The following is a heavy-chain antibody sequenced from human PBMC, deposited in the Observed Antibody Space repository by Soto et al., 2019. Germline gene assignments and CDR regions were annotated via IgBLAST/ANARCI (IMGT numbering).Heavy chain of an antibody. V-gene: IGHV3-23*01. CDR1: GFTFSSYA. CDR3: AKVPCSSTSCYEDWLDP. Sequence: GGSLRLSCAASGFTFSSYAISWVRQAPGKGLEWVSAISGSGGSTYYADSVKGRFTISRDNSKNTLYLQMNSLRAEDTAVYYCAKVPCSSTSCYEDWLDPWGQGTLVTVSS. CDR2: ISGSGGST. J-gene: IGHJ5*02. D-gene: IGHD2-2*01.